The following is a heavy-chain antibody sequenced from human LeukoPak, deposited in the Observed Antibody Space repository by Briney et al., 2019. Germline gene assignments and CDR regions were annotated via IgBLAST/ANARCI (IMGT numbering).Heavy chain of an antibody. CDR2: IWYDGSYK. CDR1: GFTFSGYG. D-gene: IGHD4-17*01. Sequence: GGSLRLSCAASGFTFSGYGMHWVRQAPGKGLEWVAVIWYDGSYKYCADSVKGRFTISRDNSKNTLYLQMNSLRAEDTAVYYCARGPLHGAFDYWGQGTLVTVSS. CDR3: ARGPLHGAFDY. J-gene: IGHJ4*02. V-gene: IGHV3-33*01.